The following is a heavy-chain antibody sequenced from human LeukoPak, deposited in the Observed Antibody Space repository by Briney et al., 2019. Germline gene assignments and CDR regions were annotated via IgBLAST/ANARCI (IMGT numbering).Heavy chain of an antibody. J-gene: IGHJ5*02. CDR3: AGGRTMVRGVISPWFDP. CDR2: MNPNSGNT. V-gene: IGHV1-8*01. Sequence: ASVKVSCKASGYTFTSYDINWVRQATGQGLEWMGWMNPNSGNTGYAQKFQGRVTMTRNTSISTAYMELSSLRSEDTAVYYCAGGRTMVRGVISPWFDPWGQGSLVTVSS. CDR1: GYTFTSYD. D-gene: IGHD3-10*01.